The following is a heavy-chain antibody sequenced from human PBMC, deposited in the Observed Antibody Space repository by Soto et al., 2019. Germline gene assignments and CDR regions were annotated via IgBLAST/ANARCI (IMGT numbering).Heavy chain of an antibody. Sequence: RTCTVSGGSISSYYWSWIRQPPGKGLEWIGSIYYSGSTYYNPSLKSRVTISVDTSKNQFSLKLSSVTAADTAVYYCARHTPAISISDHWGQGTLVTVSS. J-gene: IGHJ4*02. CDR2: IYYSGST. V-gene: IGHV4-59*05. CDR3: ARHTPAISISDH. CDR1: GGSISSYY. D-gene: IGHD2-15*01.